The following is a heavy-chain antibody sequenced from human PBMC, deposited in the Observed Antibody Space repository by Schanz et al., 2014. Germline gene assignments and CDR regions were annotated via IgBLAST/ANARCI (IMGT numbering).Heavy chain of an antibody. CDR2: VPFDGSQK. J-gene: IGHJ4*02. CDR3: AKTLFPGGTQTFGN. D-gene: IGHD2-8*02. Sequence: VHLLDSGGGLVQPGGSLRLSCAASGFTFSSYALHWVRQAPGKGLEWVAFVPFDGSQKFYADSVKGRFTVSRDNSKNTLYLQLNSLRAEDTAVYYCAKTLFPGGTQTFGNWGRGTLVTVSS. CDR1: GFTFSSYA. V-gene: IGHV3-30*02.